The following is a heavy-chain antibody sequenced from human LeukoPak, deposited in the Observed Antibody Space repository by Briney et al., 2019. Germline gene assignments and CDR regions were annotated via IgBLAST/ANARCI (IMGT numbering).Heavy chain of an antibody. J-gene: IGHJ6*02. CDR1: GFTFSSFW. Sequence: GGSLRLSCAASGFTFSSFWMTWVRQVPGRGPEWVANVNRDGSETYYLDSVKGRFTISKDNAKNSLYLQMNSLRAEDTALYHCARNNGMDVWGQGTTVIVSS. CDR2: VNRDGSET. CDR3: ARNNGMDV. V-gene: IGHV3-7*03.